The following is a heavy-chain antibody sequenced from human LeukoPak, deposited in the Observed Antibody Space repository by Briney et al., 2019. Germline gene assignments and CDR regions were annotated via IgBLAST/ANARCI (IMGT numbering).Heavy chain of an antibody. J-gene: IGHJ6*02. CDR1: GFTFSSFW. Sequence: GGSLRLSCAASGFTFSSFWMTWVRQVPGRGPEWVANVNRDGSETYYLDSVKGRFTISKDNAKNSLYLQMNSLRAEDTALYHCARNNGMDVWGQGTTVIVSS. CDR2: VNRDGSET. CDR3: ARNNGMDV. V-gene: IGHV3-7*03.